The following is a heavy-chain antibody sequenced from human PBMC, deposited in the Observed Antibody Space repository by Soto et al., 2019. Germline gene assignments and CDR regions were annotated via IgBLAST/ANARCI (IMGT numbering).Heavy chain of an antibody. CDR3: ATLHYNSSWYGSDY. CDR2: IYYSGST. Sequence: QVQLQESGPGLVKPSQTLSLTCTVSGGSISSGGHYWSWIRQHPGKGLEWIGYIYYSGSTYYTPSLKSRVTISVETSKSQCSLKLSSVTAADTAVYYCATLHYNSSWYGSDYWGQGTLVTVSS. D-gene: IGHD6-13*01. CDR1: GGSISSGGHY. J-gene: IGHJ4*02. V-gene: IGHV4-31*03.